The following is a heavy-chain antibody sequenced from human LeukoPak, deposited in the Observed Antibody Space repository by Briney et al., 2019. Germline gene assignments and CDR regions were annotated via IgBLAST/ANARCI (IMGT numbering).Heavy chain of an antibody. D-gene: IGHD1-26*01. V-gene: IGHV3-7*03. J-gene: IGHJ4*02. CDR2: INKDGNKI. CDR1: GLTLNTYW. CDR3: VNLWEAGV. Sequence: GGSLRLSCAASGLTLNTYWMDWVRQAPGKGLEWVATINKDGNKIHYVDSVKGRFTISRDNAKNSLFLKMHLLRADDKAVSYCVNLWEAGVWGQGNLVTVSS.